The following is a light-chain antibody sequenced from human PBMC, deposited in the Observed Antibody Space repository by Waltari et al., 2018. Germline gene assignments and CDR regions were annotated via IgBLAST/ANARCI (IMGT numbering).Light chain of an antibody. Sequence: QLVLTQSPSASASLGASVTLTCTLSSGHINYAIAWHQQQPQKGPRYLMKLNSDGSHTRGDGVPDRFSGSSSGAERYLTISSLQSEDEADYYCQTWGTGIYVVFGGGTKLTVL. J-gene: IGLJ2*01. CDR2: LNSDGSH. CDR3: QTWGTGIYVV. V-gene: IGLV4-69*01. CDR1: SGHINYA.